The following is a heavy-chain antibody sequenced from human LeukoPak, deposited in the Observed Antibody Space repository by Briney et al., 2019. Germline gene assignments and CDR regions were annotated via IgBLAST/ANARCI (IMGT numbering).Heavy chain of an antibody. V-gene: IGHV4-34*01. D-gene: IGHD3-16*01. CDR1: GGSFSGYY. CDR2: INHSGST. J-gene: IGHJ5*02. CDR3: ARGDRNIAGTPLRRLRPRFDP. Sequence: PSETLSLTCAVYGGSFSGYYWSWIRQPPGKGLEWIGEINHSGSTNYNPSLKSRVTISVDTSKNQFSLKLSSVTAADTAVYYCARGDRNIAGTPLRRLRPRFDPWGQGTLVTVSS.